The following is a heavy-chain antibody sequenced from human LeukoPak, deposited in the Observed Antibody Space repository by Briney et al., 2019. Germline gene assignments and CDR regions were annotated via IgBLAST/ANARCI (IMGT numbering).Heavy chain of an antibody. Sequence: GASVKVSCKASGGTFSSYAISWVRQAPGQGLEWMGWINPNSGGTNYAQKFQGRVTMTRDTSISTAYMELSRLRSDDTAVYYCARVLTRVVTAMDYWGQGTLVTVSS. J-gene: IGHJ4*02. CDR1: GGTFSSYA. CDR2: INPNSGGT. CDR3: ARVLTRVVTAMDY. V-gene: IGHV1-2*02. D-gene: IGHD2-21*02.